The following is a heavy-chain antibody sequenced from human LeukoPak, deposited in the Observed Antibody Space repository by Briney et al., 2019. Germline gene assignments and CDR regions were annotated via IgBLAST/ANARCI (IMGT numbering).Heavy chain of an antibody. CDR1: GGSFDSKY. J-gene: IGHJ6*03. D-gene: IGHD1-1*01. V-gene: IGHV4-4*09. Sequence: PSETLSFTYSDTGGSFDSKYWSWIRQPPGKGLGWIGYIYTSGSTNFNPSLRSRLDMSVETSKNHFSLKVYSVTAADTAVYYCAKYIRNVHHYRHVWGKGTTVIVSS. CDR2: IYTSGST. CDR3: AKYIRNVHHYRHV.